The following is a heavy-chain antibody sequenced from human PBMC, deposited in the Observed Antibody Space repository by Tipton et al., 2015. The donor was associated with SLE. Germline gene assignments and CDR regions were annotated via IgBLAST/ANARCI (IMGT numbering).Heavy chain of an antibody. CDR3: AANMVATGTPTG. V-gene: IGHV4-4*07. Sequence: LRLSCTVSGGSISSYFWSWIRQPAGKGLEWIGRIYTSGSTDYNPSLKSRATISVDTSKNQLSLKLTSVTAADTAVYYCAANMVATGTPTGWGQGTLVTVSS. J-gene: IGHJ4*02. D-gene: IGHD6-13*01. CDR1: GGSISSYF. CDR2: IYTSGST.